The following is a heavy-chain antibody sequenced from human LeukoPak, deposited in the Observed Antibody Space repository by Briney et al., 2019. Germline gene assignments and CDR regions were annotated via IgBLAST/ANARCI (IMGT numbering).Heavy chain of an antibody. CDR1: GFSFSRYW. CDR2: ISSDGSST. Sequence: GGSLRLSCAASGFSFSRYWMHWVRQTPGKGLVWVSRISSDGSSTTYADSVKGRFTISRDNAKNTLYLQMNNLRAEDTAMYYCARDQRVTGRPDIDYWGQGTLVIVSS. V-gene: IGHV3-74*03. D-gene: IGHD6-6*01. J-gene: IGHJ4*02. CDR3: ARDQRVTGRPDIDY.